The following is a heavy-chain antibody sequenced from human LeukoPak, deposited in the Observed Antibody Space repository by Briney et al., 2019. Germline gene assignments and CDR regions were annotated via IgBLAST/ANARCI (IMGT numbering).Heavy chain of an antibody. CDR2: INHSGST. CDR1: GGSFSGYY. V-gene: IGHV4-34*01. J-gene: IGHJ3*02. Sequence: SETLSLTCAVYGGSFSGYYWSWIRQPPGKGLEWIGEINHSGSTNYNPSLKSRVTISVDTSKNQFSLKLSSVTAADTAVYYCARDMYYYDCSDANAFDIWGQGTMVTVSS. D-gene: IGHD3-22*01. CDR3: ARDMYYYDCSDANAFDI.